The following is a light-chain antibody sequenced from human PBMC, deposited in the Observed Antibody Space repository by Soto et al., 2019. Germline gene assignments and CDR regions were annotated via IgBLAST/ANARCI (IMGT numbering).Light chain of an antibody. CDR3: QQYDRPPRT. J-gene: IGKJ1*01. CDR1: QSLTSY. Sequence: EIVLTQSPGTLSLSPGERATLSCRASQSLTSYLAWYQQRPGQAPRLLIYGTSNRATDIPDRFVGSGSGTDFNLTITRLEPEDVAVYYCQQYDRPPRTFGQGTKVEIK. CDR2: GTS. V-gene: IGKV3-20*01.